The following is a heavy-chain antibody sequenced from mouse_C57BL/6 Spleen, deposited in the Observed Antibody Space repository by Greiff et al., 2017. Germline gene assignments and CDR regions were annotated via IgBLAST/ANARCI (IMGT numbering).Heavy chain of an antibody. D-gene: IGHD2-5*01. Sequence: EVKLMESGGGLVKPGGSLKLSCAASGFTFSSYAMSWVRQTPEKRLEWVATISDGGSYTYYPDNVKGRFTISRDNAKNNLYLQMSHLKSEDTAMYYCARAPAYYSNWYFDVWGTGTTVTVSS. J-gene: IGHJ1*03. V-gene: IGHV5-4*03. CDR1: GFTFSSYA. CDR2: ISDGGSYT. CDR3: ARAPAYYSNWYFDV.